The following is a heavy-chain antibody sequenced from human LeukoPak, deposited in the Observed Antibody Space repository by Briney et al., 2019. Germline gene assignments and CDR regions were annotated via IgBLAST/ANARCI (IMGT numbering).Heavy chain of an antibody. D-gene: IGHD6-19*01. J-gene: IGHJ4*02. CDR2: ISGSGGST. V-gene: IGHV3-23*01. CDR1: GFTFSSYG. CDR3: ASERQFSSGYYYFEF. Sequence: PGGSLRLSCAASGFTFSSYGMSWVRQAPGKGLEWVSAISGSGGSTYYADSVKGRFTFSRDNSKNTLYLQMNSLRADDTAVYYCASERQFSSGYYYFEFWGQGTLVTVSS.